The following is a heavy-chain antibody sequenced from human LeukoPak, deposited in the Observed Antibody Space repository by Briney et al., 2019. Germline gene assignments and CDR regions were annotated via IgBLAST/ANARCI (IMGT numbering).Heavy chain of an antibody. Sequence: GGSLRLSCAASGFAFDDYAMYWVRQAPGKGPEWVSVISWSSASIVYADSVKGRFIVSRDNAKNSLYLQMNSLRPEDTAFYYCIKVHNTAIVGGFDSWGQGALVTVSS. J-gene: IGHJ4*02. V-gene: IGHV3-9*01. D-gene: IGHD5-18*01. CDR2: ISWSSASI. CDR3: IKVHNTAIVGGFDS. CDR1: GFAFDDYA.